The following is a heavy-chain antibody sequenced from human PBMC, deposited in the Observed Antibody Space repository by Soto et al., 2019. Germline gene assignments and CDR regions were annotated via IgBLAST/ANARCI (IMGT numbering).Heavy chain of an antibody. CDR2: ISWNSGSI. D-gene: IGHD1-26*01. CDR1: GFTFDDYA. CDR3: AKDMGNSGSYLSDAFDL. J-gene: IGHJ3*01. V-gene: IGHV3-9*01. Sequence: EVQLVESGGGLVQPGRSLRLSCAASGFTFDDYAMHWVRQAPGKGLEWVSGISWNSGSIGYADSVKGRFTISRDNDTNALYMQLNSLIAEDTALYYCAKDMGNSGSYLSDAFDLWGQGTMVTVSS.